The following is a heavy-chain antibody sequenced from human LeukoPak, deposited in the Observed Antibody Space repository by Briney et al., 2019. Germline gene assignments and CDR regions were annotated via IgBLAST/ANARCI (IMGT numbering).Heavy chain of an antibody. D-gene: IGHD1-26*01. V-gene: IGHV3-7*03. CDR3: ARLPTGSVGEAFDI. CDR2: IKEDGSEK. CDR1: GFTFSAYW. J-gene: IGHJ3*02. Sequence: GGSLRLSCAASGFTFSAYWMSWVRQAPRKGLEWVANIKEDGSEKYYVDSVKGRFTISRDNAENSLFLQMSSLRVEDTAIYYCARLPTGSVGEAFDIWGQGTTVTVSS.